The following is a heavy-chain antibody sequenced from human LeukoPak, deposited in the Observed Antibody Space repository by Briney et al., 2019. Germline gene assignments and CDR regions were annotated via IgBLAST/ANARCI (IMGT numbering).Heavy chain of an antibody. V-gene: IGHV4-4*02. CDR2: IYHSGST. Sequence: SGTLSLTCAVSGGSISSSNWWSWVRQPPGKGLEWIGEIYHSGSTNYNPSLKSRVTISLDKSKNQFSMKLSSVTAADTAVYYCARVVTMVRGVITSRYFDYWGQGTLVTVSS. CDR1: GGSISSSNW. J-gene: IGHJ4*02. D-gene: IGHD3-10*01. CDR3: ARVVTMVRGVITSRYFDY.